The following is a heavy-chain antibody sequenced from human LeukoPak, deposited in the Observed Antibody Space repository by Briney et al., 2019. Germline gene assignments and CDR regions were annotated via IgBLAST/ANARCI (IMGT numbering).Heavy chain of an antibody. V-gene: IGHV4-30-2*01. Sequence: SETLFLTCAVSGGSISSGGYSWSWIRQPPGKGLEWIGYIYHSGSTYYNPSLKSRVTISVDRSKNQFSLKLSSVTAADTAVYYCARTEGRFGELGPWFDPWGQGTLVTVSS. CDR3: ARTEGRFGELGPWFDP. D-gene: IGHD3-10*01. CDR1: GGSISSGGYS. J-gene: IGHJ5*02. CDR2: IYHSGST.